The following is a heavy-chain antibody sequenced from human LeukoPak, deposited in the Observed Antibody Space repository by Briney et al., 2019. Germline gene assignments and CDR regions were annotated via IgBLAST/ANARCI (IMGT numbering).Heavy chain of an antibody. CDR3: TPYCSGGSCYFPNFDY. D-gene: IGHD2-15*01. CDR1: GFTFSSYA. J-gene: IGHJ4*02. Sequence: GGSLRLSCAASGFTFSSYAMSWGRQAPGKGLEWVSAISSSGGSTYYADSVMGRFTISRDNSKNTLYLQMNSLRAEDTAVYYCTPYCSGGSCYFPNFDYWGQGTLVTVSS. CDR2: ISSSGGST. V-gene: IGHV3-23*01.